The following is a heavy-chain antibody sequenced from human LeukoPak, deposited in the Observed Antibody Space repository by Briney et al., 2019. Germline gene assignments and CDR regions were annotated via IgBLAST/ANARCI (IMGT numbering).Heavy chain of an antibody. CDR3: ARDRSARYLDS. V-gene: IGHV3-23*01. CDR1: GFTFSSYA. J-gene: IGHJ4*02. Sequence: GGSLRLSCAASGFTFSSYAMSWVRQAPGKGLEWVSAISGSGGTTYYADSVKGRFTISRDNSKNTLYVQMNSLRAEDTAVYYCARDRSARYLDSWGQGNLVIVSS. CDR2: ISGSGGTT.